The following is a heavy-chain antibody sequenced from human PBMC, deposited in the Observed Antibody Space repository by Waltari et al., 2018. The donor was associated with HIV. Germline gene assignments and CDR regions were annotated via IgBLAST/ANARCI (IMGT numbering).Heavy chain of an antibody. V-gene: IGHV4-39*07. D-gene: IGHD6-6*01. Sequence: QLQLQESGPGLVKPSETLSLTCTVSGGSISSSGYYWGWIRQPTGKGLEWIGTIYYSGSTYYNPSLKRRVTISADTSKNQFSLKLSSVTAADTAVYYCARGASIGGWVRNDYWGQGTLVTVSS. CDR2: IYYSGST. CDR1: GGSISSSGYY. CDR3: ARGASIGGWVRNDY. J-gene: IGHJ4*02.